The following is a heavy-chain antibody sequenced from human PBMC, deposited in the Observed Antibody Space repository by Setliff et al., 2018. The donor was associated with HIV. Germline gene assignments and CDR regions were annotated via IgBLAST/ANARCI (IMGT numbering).Heavy chain of an antibody. CDR3: ARDMGVTRGDAFDI. CDR2: IFPVFGAA. Sequence: SVKVSCKASGGNFTSYCIGWVRQAPGQGLEWMGRIFPVFGAAHYTQNFQGRVTLTADKSTSTASMELSSLRSEDTAVYYCARDMGVTRGDAFDIWGQGTMVTVSS. CDR1: GGNFTSYC. D-gene: IGHD3-16*01. V-gene: IGHV1-69*06. J-gene: IGHJ3*02.